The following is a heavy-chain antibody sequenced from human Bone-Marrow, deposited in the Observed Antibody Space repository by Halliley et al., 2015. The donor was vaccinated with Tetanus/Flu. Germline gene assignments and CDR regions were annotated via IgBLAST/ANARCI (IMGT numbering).Heavy chain of an antibody. Sequence: GIYEGAAFTNYAYSVKGRFTISRDNSKSTLYLQMDSLRVEDTALYYCAKAGVGADMIFDSWGQGTLVTVSS. J-gene: IGHJ4*02. CDR3: AKAGVGADMIFDS. D-gene: IGHD1-26*01. CDR2: IYEGAAFT. V-gene: IGHV3-23*01.